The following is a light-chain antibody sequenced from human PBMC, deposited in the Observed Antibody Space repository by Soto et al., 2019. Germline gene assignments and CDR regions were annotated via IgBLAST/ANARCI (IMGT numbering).Light chain of an antibody. J-gene: IGLJ1*01. CDR1: SSDVGGYNY. CDR3: SSYTSSSTLYV. V-gene: IGLV2-14*03. Sequence: QSALTQPASVFGSPGQSITISCTGTSSDVGGYNYVSWYQQLPGKAPKLIIYDVSNRPSGVSDRFSASKSANAASLTISGLQAEDEADYYCSSYTSSSTLYVFGTGTKLTVL. CDR2: DVS.